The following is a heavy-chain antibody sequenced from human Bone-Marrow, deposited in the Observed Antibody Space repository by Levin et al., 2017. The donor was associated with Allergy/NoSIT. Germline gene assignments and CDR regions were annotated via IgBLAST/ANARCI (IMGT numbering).Heavy chain of an antibody. CDR1: GYTFTSYG. CDR3: ARGPIGYCSGGSCPGAFDI. J-gene: IGHJ3*02. CDR2: ISAYNGNT. V-gene: IGHV1-18*01. D-gene: IGHD2-15*01. Sequence: GESLKISCKASGYTFTSYGISWVRQAPGQGLEWMGWISAYNGNTNYAQKLQGRVTMTTDTSTSTAYMELRSLRSDDTAVYYCARGPIGYCSGGSCPGAFDIWGQGTMVTVSS.